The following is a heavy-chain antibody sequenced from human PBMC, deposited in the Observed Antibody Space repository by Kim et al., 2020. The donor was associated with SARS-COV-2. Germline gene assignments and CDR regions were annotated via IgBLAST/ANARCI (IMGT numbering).Heavy chain of an antibody. Sequence: ADSGKGRFTISRDNSKNTLYLQMNSLRAEDTAVYYCAKLAMVRGVSPLDYWGQGTLVTVSS. J-gene: IGHJ4*02. D-gene: IGHD3-10*01. CDR3: AKLAMVRGVSPLDY. V-gene: IGHV3-23*01.